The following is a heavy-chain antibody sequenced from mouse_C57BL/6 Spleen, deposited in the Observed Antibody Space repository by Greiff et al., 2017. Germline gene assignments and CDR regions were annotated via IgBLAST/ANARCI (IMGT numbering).Heavy chain of an antibody. D-gene: IGHD1-1*01. J-gene: IGHJ2*01. CDR1: GFSLTSYG. Sequence: VQLQQSGPGLVQPSQSLSITCTVSGFSLTSYGVHWVRQSPGKGLEWLGVIWRGGSTDYNAAFMSRLSITKDNSKSQVFFKMNSLQADDTAIYYCAKNHYYGSSSYYFDYWGQGTTLTVSS. CDR3: AKNHYYGSSSYYFDY. V-gene: IGHV2-5*01. CDR2: IWRGGST.